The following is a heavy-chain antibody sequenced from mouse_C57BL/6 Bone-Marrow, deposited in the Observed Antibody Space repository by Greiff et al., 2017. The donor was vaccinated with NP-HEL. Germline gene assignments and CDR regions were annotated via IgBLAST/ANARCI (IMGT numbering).Heavy chain of an antibody. CDR3: TRENDGYFFDY. CDR1: GFTFSSYA. J-gene: IGHJ2*01. D-gene: IGHD2-3*01. CDR2: ISSGGDYI. Sequence: EVKLVESGEGLVKPGGSLKLSCAASGFTFSSYAMSWVRQTPEKRLEWVAYISSGGDYIYYADTVKGRFTISRDNARNTLYLQMSSLKSEDTAMYYCTRENDGYFFDYRGQGTTLTVSS. V-gene: IGHV5-9-1*02.